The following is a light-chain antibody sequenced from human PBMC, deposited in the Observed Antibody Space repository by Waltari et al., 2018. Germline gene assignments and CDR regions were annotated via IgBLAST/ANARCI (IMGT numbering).Light chain of an antibody. CDR1: SSDVDGYNS. J-gene: IGLJ2*01. CDR3: SSYTSTRTLV. CDR2: DVT. V-gene: IGLV2-14*03. Sequence: QSALTQPASVSRTPGQSITLSCTGTSSDVDGYNSVSWYQQHPGIAPKLLIYDVTYRPSGVSNRFSGSKSGNTASLTISGLQAEDEADYYCSSYTSTRTLVFGGGTKLTVL.